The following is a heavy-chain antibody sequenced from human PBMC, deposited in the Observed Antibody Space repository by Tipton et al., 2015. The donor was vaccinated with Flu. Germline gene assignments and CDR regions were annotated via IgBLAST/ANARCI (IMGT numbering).Heavy chain of an antibody. V-gene: IGHV3-30*01. CDR1: GFSFSSFA. CDR2: ISYDGTDM. CDR3: TREPPYCSTTSCYEF. J-gene: IGHJ4*02. Sequence: SLRLSCAASGFSFSSFALHWVRQAPGRGLEWMTFISYDGTDMYYADSVRGRFTISRDNSKNTVYLQMNSLRTEDTAMYYCTREPPYCSTTSCYEFWGQGTLVTVSS. D-gene: IGHD2-2*01.